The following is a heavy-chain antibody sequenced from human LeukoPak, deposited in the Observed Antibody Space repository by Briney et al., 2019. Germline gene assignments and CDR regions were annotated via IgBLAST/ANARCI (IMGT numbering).Heavy chain of an antibody. V-gene: IGHV1-46*01. Sequence: ASVKVSCKASGYTFTSYYMHWVRQAPGQGLEWMGIINPSGGSTSYAQKFQGRVTMTEDTSTDTAYMELSSLRSEDTAVYYCATDLIVQHWGQGTLVTVSS. CDR1: GYTFTSYY. CDR3: ATDLIVQH. CDR2: INPSGGST. J-gene: IGHJ1*01.